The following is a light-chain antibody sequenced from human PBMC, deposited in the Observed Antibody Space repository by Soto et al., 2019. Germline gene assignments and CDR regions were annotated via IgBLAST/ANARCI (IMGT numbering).Light chain of an antibody. CDR2: EVS. CDR3: SSYTSSNYG. Sequence: QSVLTQPASVSGSPGQSITISCTGTSSDIGGYNYVSWYQQHPGKAPKLMIYEVSNRPSGVSNRFSGSKSGNTASLTISALQAEDEADYHCSSYTSSNYGFATGTNVTVL. CDR1: SSDIGGYNY. J-gene: IGLJ1*01. V-gene: IGLV2-14*01.